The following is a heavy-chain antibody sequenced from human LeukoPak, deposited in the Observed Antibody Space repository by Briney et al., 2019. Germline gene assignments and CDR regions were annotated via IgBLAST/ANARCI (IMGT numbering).Heavy chain of an antibody. CDR2: INPNSGGT. J-gene: IGHJ5*02. V-gene: IGHV1-2*02. CDR3: ARDRGYDSSGYYYKKYNWFNP. Sequence: ASVKVSCKASGYTFTGYYMHWVRQAPGQGLEWMGWINPNSGGTNYAQKFQGRVTMTRDTSISTAYMELSRLRSDDTAVYYCARDRGYDSSGYYYKKYNWFNPWGQGTLVTASS. D-gene: IGHD3-22*01. CDR1: GYTFTGYY.